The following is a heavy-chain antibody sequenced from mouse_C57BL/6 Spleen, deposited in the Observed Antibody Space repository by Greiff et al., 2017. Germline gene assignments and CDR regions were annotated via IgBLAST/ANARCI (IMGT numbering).Heavy chain of an antibody. J-gene: IGHJ1*03. D-gene: IGHD1-1*01. CDR3: ARMDYYGRDWYFDV. CDR2: IWSGGST. Sequence: VQLQESGPGLVQPSQSLSITCTVSGFSLTSYGVHWVRQSPGKGLEWLGVIWSGGSTDYNAAFISRLSISKDNSKSQVFFKMNSLQADDTAIYYCARMDYYGRDWYFDVWGTGTTVTVSS. V-gene: IGHV2-2*01. CDR1: GFSLTSYG.